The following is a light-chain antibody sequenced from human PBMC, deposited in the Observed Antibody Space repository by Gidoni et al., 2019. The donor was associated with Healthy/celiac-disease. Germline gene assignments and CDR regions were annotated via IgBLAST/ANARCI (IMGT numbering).Light chain of an antibody. J-gene: IGKJ3*01. CDR3: QQYDNLPSFT. CDR2: DAS. Sequence: DIQMTQSPSSLAASVGDRVTITCQASQDISNYLNWYQQKPGKAPKLLIYDASNLETGVPSRFSGRGSGTDFTFTISSLQPEDIATYYCQQYDNLPSFTFGPGTKVDIK. V-gene: IGKV1-33*01. CDR1: QDISNY.